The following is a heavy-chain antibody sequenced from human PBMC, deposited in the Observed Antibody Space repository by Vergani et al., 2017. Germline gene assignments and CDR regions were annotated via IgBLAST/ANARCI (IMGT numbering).Heavy chain of an antibody. CDR3: AKGAFICSSTSCYLDYFDY. D-gene: IGHD2-2*01. CDR1: GFTFSSYG. V-gene: IGHV3-33*06. J-gene: IGHJ4*02. CDR2: IWYDGSNK. Sequence: QVQLVESGGGVVQPGGSLRLSCAASGFTFSSYGMHWVRQAPGKGLEWVAVIWYDGSNKYYADSVKGRFTISRDNSKNTLYLQMNSLRAEDTAVYYCAKGAFICSSTSCYLDYFDYWGQGTLVTVSS.